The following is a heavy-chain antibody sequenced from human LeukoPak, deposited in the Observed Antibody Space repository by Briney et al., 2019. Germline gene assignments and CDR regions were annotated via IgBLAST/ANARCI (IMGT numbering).Heavy chain of an antibody. V-gene: IGHV4-34*01. Sequence: SETLSLTCGVYGGSFSGYYWSWIRQPPGKGLEWIGEINHSGSTSYNPSLKSRVSISVDTLNRQFSLRVRSMTAADSAVYYCARVNYTDSTLFDFWGQGLLVTVSS. D-gene: IGHD3-3*01. J-gene: IGHJ4*02. CDR1: GGSFSGYY. CDR3: ARVNYTDSTLFDF. CDR2: INHSGST.